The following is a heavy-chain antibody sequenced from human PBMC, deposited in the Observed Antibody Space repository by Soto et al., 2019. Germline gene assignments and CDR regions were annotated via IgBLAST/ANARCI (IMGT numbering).Heavy chain of an antibody. CDR1: GYTFTCYC. CDR2: ISAYNGNT. J-gene: IGHJ3*02. D-gene: IGHD3-9*01. Sequence: ASVKVSCKASGYTFTCYCISWVRQAPGQGLEWMGWISAYNGNTNYAQKLPGRVTMTTDTSTSTAYMELSRLRSDDTAVYFCASFGETDILAGNRTNPPVFDIWGKGTMVTVSS. CDR3: ASFGETDILAGNRTNPPVFDI. V-gene: IGHV1-18*01.